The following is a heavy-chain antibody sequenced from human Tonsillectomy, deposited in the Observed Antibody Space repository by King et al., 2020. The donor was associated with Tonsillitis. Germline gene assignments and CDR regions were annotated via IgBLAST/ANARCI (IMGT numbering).Heavy chain of an antibody. D-gene: IGHD2-8*01. V-gene: IGHV1-8*01. CDR3: ARGYCNNGVCYTGGYFDY. J-gene: IGHJ4*02. Sequence: QLVQSGAEVKKPGASVKVSCKASGYTFTSYDINWVRQATGQGLEWMGWMNPNSGNTGYAQKFQGRVTMTRNTSISTAYMELSSLRSEDTAVYYCARGYCNNGVCYTGGYFDYWGQGTLVTVSS. CDR2: MNPNSGNT. CDR1: GYTFTSYD.